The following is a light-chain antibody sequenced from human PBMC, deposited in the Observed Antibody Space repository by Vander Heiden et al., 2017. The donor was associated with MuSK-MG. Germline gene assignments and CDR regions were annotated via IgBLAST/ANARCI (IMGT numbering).Light chain of an antibody. CDR3: QVWDSSSDHLV. J-gene: IGLJ1*01. V-gene: IGLV3-21*04. Sequence: SYLLTQPPSVSVAPGKTARITCGGNNIGSKSVHWYQQKPGQAPVLVIYYDSDRPSGIPERSSGSNSGNTATLTISRVEAGDEADYYCQVWDSSSDHLVFGTGTKVTVL. CDR1: NIGSKS. CDR2: YDS.